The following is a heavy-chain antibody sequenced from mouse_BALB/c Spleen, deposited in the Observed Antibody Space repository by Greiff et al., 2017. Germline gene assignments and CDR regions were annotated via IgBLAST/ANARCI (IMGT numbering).Heavy chain of an antibody. Sequence: EVKLMESGGGLVKPGGSLKLSCAASGFTFSSYAMSWVRQTPEKRLEWVASISSGGSTYYPDSVKGRFTISRDNARNILYLQMSSLRSEDTAMYYGARGRDYRYDGAMDYWGQGTSVTVSS. CDR3: ARGRDYRYDGAMDY. J-gene: IGHJ4*01. CDR2: ISSGGST. V-gene: IGHV5-6-5*01. D-gene: IGHD2-14*01. CDR1: GFTFSSYA.